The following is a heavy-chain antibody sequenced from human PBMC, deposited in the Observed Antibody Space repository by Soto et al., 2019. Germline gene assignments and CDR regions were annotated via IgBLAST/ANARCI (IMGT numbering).Heavy chain of an antibody. J-gene: IGHJ6*02. CDR2: ISSNGVNT. CDR1: GLTFSSYA. Sequence: GGSLRLSCVVSGLTFSSYAMHWVRQTPGKRLEYVSSISSNGVNTYYAESVKGRFTISRDNSKNTLYLQMGSLRTEDMAVYYCARRIQFGYGMDVWGQGTTVTVPS. V-gene: IGHV3-64*02. D-gene: IGHD3-16*01. CDR3: ARRIQFGYGMDV.